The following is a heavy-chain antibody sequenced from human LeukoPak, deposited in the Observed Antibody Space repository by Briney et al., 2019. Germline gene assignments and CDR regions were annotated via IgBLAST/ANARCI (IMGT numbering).Heavy chain of an antibody. Sequence: PSETLSLTCTVSGGSISSGGYYWSWIRQLPGKGLEWIGYIYNSGTTYYNPSLKSRVTISVDTSKNQFSLKLSSVTAADTAVYYCARDRRVTIFGIITHRWFDPWGQGTLVTVSS. CDR3: ARDRRVTIFGIITHRWFDP. V-gene: IGHV4-31*03. CDR1: GGSISSGGYY. CDR2: IYNSGTT. J-gene: IGHJ5*02. D-gene: IGHD3-3*01.